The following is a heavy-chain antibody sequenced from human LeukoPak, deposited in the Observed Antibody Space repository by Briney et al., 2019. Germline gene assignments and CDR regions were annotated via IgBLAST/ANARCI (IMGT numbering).Heavy chain of an antibody. CDR1: GGTFSSYA. CDR3: AGLAAAGTTFDY. CDR2: IIPIFGTA. Sequence: ASVKVSCKASGGTFSSYAISWVRQAPGQGLEWMGGIIPIFGTANYAQKFQGRVTITADKSTSTAYMELSSLRSEDTAVYYCAGLAAAGTTFDYWGQGTLVTVSS. V-gene: IGHV1-69*06. D-gene: IGHD6-13*01. J-gene: IGHJ4*02.